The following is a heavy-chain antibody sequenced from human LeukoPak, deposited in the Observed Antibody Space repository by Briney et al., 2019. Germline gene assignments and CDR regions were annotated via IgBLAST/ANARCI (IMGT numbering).Heavy chain of an antibody. J-gene: IGHJ4*02. V-gene: IGHV3-23*01. CDR1: GFTFSSYA. Sequence: GGSLRLSCAASGFTFSSYAMSWVRQAPGKGLEWVSSISGSGDKTYYADSVKGQFTISRDNSKNTLYLQMNSLRAEDTAVYYCARLYYDFWSKGYYFDYWGQGTLVTVSS. D-gene: IGHD3-3*01. CDR3: ARLYYDFWSKGYYFDY. CDR2: ISGSGDKT.